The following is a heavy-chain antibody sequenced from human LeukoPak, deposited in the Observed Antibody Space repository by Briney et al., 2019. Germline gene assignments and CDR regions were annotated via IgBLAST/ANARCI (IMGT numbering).Heavy chain of an antibody. Sequence: ASVKVSCKASGYTFTSYAMHWVRQAPGQRLEWMGWINAGNGNTKYSQKFQGRVTITRDTSASTAYMELSSLRSEDTAVYYCARADGVATVLGPGCFQHWGQGTLVTVSS. J-gene: IGHJ1*01. D-gene: IGHD2-8*01. CDR2: INAGNGNT. CDR1: GYTFTSYA. CDR3: ARADGVATVLGPGCFQH. V-gene: IGHV1-3*01.